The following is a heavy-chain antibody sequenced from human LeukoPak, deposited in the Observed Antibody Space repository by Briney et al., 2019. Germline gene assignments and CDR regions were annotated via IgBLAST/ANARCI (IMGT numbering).Heavy chain of an antibody. CDR2: ISSSSSYI. Sequence: GGSLRLSCAASGFTFSSYNMNWVRQAPGKGLEWVSSISSSSSYIYYADSVKGRFTISRDNAKNSLYLQMNSLRAEDTAVYYCTPSIVVVPAAMIPDYWGQGTLVTVSS. D-gene: IGHD2-2*01. V-gene: IGHV3-21*01. CDR1: GFTFSSYN. J-gene: IGHJ4*02. CDR3: TPSIVVVPAAMIPDY.